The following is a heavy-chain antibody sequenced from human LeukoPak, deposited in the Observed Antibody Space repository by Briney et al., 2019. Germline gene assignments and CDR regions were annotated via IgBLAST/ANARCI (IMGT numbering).Heavy chain of an antibody. V-gene: IGHV3-30*02. CDR3: AKVWLSSSSWYDY. CDR2: IRYDGSNK. J-gene: IGHJ4*02. D-gene: IGHD6-13*01. Sequence: SGGSLRLSCAASGFTFSSYGMHWVRQAPGKGLEWVAFIRYDGSNKYYADSVKGRFTISRDNSKNTLYLQMNSLRAEDTAVYYCAKVWLSSSSWYDYWGQGTLVTVSS. CDR1: GFTFSSYG.